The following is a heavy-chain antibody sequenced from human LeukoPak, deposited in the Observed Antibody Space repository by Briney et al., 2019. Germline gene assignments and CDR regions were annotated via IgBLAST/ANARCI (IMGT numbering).Heavy chain of an antibody. J-gene: IGHJ4*02. V-gene: IGHV4-34*01. D-gene: IGHD3-22*01. Sequence: SETLSLTCAVYGGSFSGYYWSWIRQPPGKGLEWFGEINHSGSTNYNPSLKSRVTISVDTSKNQFSLKLSSVTAADTAVYYCARVPLRFYDRMRGKYFDYWGQGTLVTVSS. CDR1: GGSFSGYY. CDR2: INHSGST. CDR3: ARVPLRFYDRMRGKYFDY.